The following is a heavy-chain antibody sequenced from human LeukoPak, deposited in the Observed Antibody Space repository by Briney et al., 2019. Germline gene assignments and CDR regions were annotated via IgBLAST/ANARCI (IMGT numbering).Heavy chain of an antibody. CDR2: ISSNGAYI. Sequence: GGSLRLSRAASGFTFSRFTMNWVRQAPGKGLEWVSSISSNGAYIYYADSLRGRLTISRDNAKNSLYLQVNRLGAEDTAVYYCAREGGFHYDSSGDAFDIWGQGTMVTVSS. CDR3: AREGGFHYDSSGDAFDI. D-gene: IGHD3-22*01. J-gene: IGHJ3*02. V-gene: IGHV3-21*01. CDR1: GFTFSRFT.